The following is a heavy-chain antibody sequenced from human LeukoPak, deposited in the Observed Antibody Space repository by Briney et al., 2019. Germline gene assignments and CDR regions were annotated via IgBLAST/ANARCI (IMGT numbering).Heavy chain of an antibody. CDR2: ISYDGSNK. D-gene: IGHD5-24*01. CDR3: ARGAARMAEVSTIISFEY. J-gene: IGHJ4*02. CDR1: GFTFRSYA. Sequence: GGSLRLSCAASGFTFRSYAMHWVRQAPGKGLEWVAVISYDGSNKKYADSVKGRFTISRDNSKNTLYLQMNSLRAEETAVYYCARGAARMAEVSTIISFEYWGQGTLVTVSS. V-gene: IGHV3-30*04.